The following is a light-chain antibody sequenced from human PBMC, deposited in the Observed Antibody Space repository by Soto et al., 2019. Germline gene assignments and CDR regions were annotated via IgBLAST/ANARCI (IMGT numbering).Light chain of an antibody. CDR2: DAS. Sequence: EIVLTQSPATLSLSPGERATLSCRASQTVGRSLAWYQQKPGQAPRLLISDASNRATGIPARFSGSGSGTDFTLTISSLDSEDFAIYYCQQRYSWPLTFGQGTRLEIK. CDR3: QQRYSWPLT. V-gene: IGKV3-11*01. J-gene: IGKJ5*01. CDR1: QTVGRS.